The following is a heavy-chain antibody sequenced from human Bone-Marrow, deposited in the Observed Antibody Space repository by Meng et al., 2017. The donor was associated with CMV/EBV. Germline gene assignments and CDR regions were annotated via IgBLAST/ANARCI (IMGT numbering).Heavy chain of an antibody. CDR1: YW. Sequence: YWIGWVRQMPGKGLEWMGIIYPGDSDTRYSPSFQGQVTISADKSISTAYLQWSSLKASDTAMYYCARQGGYCSSTSCSYYYYYGMDVWGQGTTVTVSS. CDR3: ARQGGYCSSTSCSYYYYYGMDV. CDR2: IYPGDSDT. V-gene: IGHV5-51*01. D-gene: IGHD2-2*01. J-gene: IGHJ6*02.